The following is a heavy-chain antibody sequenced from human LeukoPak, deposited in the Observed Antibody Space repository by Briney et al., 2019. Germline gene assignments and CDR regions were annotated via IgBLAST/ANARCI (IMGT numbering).Heavy chain of an antibody. D-gene: IGHD3-3*01. CDR1: GFTFSSYS. J-gene: IGHJ4*02. Sequence: PGGSLRLSCAASGFTFSSYSMNWVRQAPGKGLEWVSYISSSSSTIYYADSVKGRFTISRDNAKNSLYLQMNSLRAEDTAVYYCARVYDFWSGYPLDYWGQGTLVTVSS. CDR2: ISSSSSTI. CDR3: ARVYDFWSGYPLDY. V-gene: IGHV3-48*01.